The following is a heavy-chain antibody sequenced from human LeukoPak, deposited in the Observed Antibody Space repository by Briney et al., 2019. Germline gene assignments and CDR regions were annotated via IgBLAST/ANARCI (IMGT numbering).Heavy chain of an antibody. CDR2: IYTSGST. Sequence: PSETLSLTCTVSGGSISSYYWSWIRQPPGKGLEWIGRIYTSGSTNYNPSLKSRVTISVDTSKNQFSLKLNSMTAADTAVYYCARESLSCSGSSCQSGDYWGQGTLVTVSS. CDR1: GGSISSYY. D-gene: IGHD2-15*01. J-gene: IGHJ4*02. CDR3: ARESLSCSGSSCQSGDY. V-gene: IGHV4-4*07.